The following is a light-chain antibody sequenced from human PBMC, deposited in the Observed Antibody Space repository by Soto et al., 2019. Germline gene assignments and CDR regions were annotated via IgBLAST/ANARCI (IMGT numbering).Light chain of an antibody. CDR3: GTWDSGLSGVV. Sequence: QSVLTQPPSVSAAPGQKVTISCPGSSSNIESNYVSWYQQVPGTAPKLLIHDNNQRPSGVPDRFSGSKSGTSATLGITGLQTGDEADYYCGTWDSGLSGVVFGGGTKLTVL. J-gene: IGLJ2*01. V-gene: IGLV1-51*01. CDR2: DNN. CDR1: SSNIESNY.